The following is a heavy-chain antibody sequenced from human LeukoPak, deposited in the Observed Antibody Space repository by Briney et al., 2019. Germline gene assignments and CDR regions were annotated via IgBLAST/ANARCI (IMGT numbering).Heavy chain of an antibody. CDR3: ARGRRWLQI. D-gene: IGHD5-24*01. V-gene: IGHV3-7*01. Sequence: GGSLRLSCAASGFIFSGYWMSWARQAPGKGLERVANIKPDGSDKYYVDSVKGRFTISRDNAKNSMYLQMNSLRAEDTAVYYCARGRRWLQIWGQGTLVTVSS. CDR1: GFIFSGYW. CDR2: IKPDGSDK. J-gene: IGHJ4*02.